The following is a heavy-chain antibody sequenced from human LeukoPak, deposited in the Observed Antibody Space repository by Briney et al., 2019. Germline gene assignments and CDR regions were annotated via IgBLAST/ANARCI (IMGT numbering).Heavy chain of an antibody. V-gene: IGHV4-31*03. CDR1: GGSISSGGYY. CDR3: ARGARYSYGYDY. CDR2: IYYSGST. Sequence: SETLSLTCTVSGGSISSGGYYWSCIRQHPGKGLEWIGYIYYSGSTYYNPSLKSRVTISVDTSKNQFSLKLSSVTAADTAVYYCARGARYSYGYDYWGQGTLVTVSS. D-gene: IGHD5-18*01. J-gene: IGHJ4*02.